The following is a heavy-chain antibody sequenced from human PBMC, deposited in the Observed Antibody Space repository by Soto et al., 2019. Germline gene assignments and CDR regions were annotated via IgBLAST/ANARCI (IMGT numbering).Heavy chain of an antibody. CDR1: GFTFSSHS. D-gene: IGHD4-4*01. V-gene: IGHV3-48*01. CDR2: ISSSGTTT. Sequence: EVQLVESGGGLVQPGGSLRVYCAASGFTFSSHSMNWVRQTPGKGLEWVSYISSSGTTTYYANSVKGRFTISRDNAKDSLSLQMSSLRADDPALYYCARVKTYTNYGCDYWGQGTLVTVSS. CDR3: ARVKTYTNYGCDY. J-gene: IGHJ4*02.